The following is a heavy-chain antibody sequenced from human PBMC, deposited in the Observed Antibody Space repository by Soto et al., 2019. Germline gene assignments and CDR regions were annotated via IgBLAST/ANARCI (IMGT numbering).Heavy chain of an antibody. D-gene: IGHD2-15*01. CDR3: ARDPLGYCSGGSCYSGDY. CDR2: INHSGST. CDR1: GGSFSGYY. Sequence: PSETLSLTCAVYGGSFSGYYWSWIRQPPGKGLEWIGEINHSGSTNYNPSLKSRVTISVDTSKNQFSLKLSSVTAADTAVYYCARDPLGYCSGGSCYSGDYWGQGTLVTVSS. J-gene: IGHJ4*02. V-gene: IGHV4-34*01.